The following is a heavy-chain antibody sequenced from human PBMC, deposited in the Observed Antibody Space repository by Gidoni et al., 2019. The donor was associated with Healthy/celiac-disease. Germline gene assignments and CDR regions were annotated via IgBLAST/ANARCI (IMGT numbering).Heavy chain of an antibody. D-gene: IGHD2-2*02. J-gene: IGHJ6*02. CDR2: IYYSGST. Sequence: QVQLQESGPGLVKPSETLSLTCTVSGGSVSSGSYYWSWIRQPPGKGLEWIGYIYYSGSTNYNPSLKSRVTISVDTSKNQFSLKLSSVTAADTAVYYCARAPIVVVPAAIQTKQNYYYYGMDVWGQGTTVTVSS. V-gene: IGHV4-61*01. CDR1: GGSVSSGSYY. CDR3: ARAPIVVVPAAIQTKQNYYYYGMDV.